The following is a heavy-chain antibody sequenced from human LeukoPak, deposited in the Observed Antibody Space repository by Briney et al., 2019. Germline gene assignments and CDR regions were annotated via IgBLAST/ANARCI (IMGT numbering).Heavy chain of an antibody. Sequence: PGGSLRLSCSASGFTFNKYWMHWVRQAPGKGLLWVSRINSDGKSTTYADSVKGRFTISRDNAKNTLYLQMNSLRAEDTAIYYCARVDNWNDGGYWGRGTLVTVSS. CDR3: ARVDNWNDGGY. V-gene: IGHV3-74*01. CDR2: INSDGKST. CDR1: GFTFNKYW. J-gene: IGHJ4*02. D-gene: IGHD1-20*01.